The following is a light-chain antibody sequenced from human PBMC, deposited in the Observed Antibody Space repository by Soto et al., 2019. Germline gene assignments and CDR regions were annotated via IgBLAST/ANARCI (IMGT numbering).Light chain of an antibody. CDR1: SSEVDSNNY. CDR2: DDS. CDR3: SSYTSSSTRV. V-gene: IGLV2-14*01. Sequence: QSVLTQPASVSGSPGQSITISCTGTSSEVDSNNYVSWYQQHPGKAHKLMIYDDSNRPSGGSNRFSGSKSGNTAPQTNYALQAEDEADYHSSSYTSSSTRVFGTGTKDTDL. J-gene: IGLJ1*01.